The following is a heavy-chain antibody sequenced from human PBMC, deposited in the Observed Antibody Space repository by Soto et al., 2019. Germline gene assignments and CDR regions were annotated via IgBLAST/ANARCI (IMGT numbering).Heavy chain of an antibody. CDR1: GFIFSSYS. CDR3: VRDRGDSSSWYYGMDV. Sequence: GGSLRLSCAASGFIFSSYSVNWVRQAPGKGLEWVSYISSSSGPIYYADSVKGRFAISRDNAKQSLYLQMNSLRDEDTAVNYCVRDRGDSSSWYYGMDVWGQGTTVTVSS. CDR2: ISSSSGPI. D-gene: IGHD6-13*01. J-gene: IGHJ6*02. V-gene: IGHV3-48*02.